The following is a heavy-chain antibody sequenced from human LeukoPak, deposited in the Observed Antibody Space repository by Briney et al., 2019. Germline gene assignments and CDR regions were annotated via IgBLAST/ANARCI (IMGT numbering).Heavy chain of an antibody. CDR2: ISSSSSYI. CDR3: ARPQYTTYSSGPGGYFDL. D-gene: IGHD6-19*01. J-gene: IGHJ2*01. CDR1: GFTFSSYS. V-gene: IGHV3-21*01. Sequence: GGSLRLSCAASGFTFSSYSMNWVRQAPGKGLEWVSSISSSSSYIYYADSVKGRFTISRDNSKNTLYLQMNSLRAEDTAVYYCARPQYTTYSSGPGGYFDLWGRGTLVTVSS.